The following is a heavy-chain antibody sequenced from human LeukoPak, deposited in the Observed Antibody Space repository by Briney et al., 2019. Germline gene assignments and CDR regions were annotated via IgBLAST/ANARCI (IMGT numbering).Heavy chain of an antibody. CDR1: GFTFSNYD. CDR3: AKRVDYFDY. V-gene: IGHV3-30-3*02. D-gene: IGHD2-15*01. J-gene: IGHJ4*02. Sequence: GGSLRLSCAASGFTFSNYDMNWVRQAPGKGLEWVAATSYDGSHTYYAGSVKGRFSISRDNPKNTLFLQMNSLSAEDTAVYYCAKRVDYFDYWGQGTLVTVSS. CDR2: TSYDGSHT.